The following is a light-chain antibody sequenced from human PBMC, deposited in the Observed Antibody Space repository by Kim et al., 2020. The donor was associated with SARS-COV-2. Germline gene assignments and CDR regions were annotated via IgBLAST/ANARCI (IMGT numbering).Light chain of an antibody. J-gene: IGKJ1*01. CDR3: QQYESTPRT. CDR2: GAS. CDR1: QSVTTSY. V-gene: IGKV3-20*01. Sequence: EIVLTQSPGTLSLSPGERATLSCRASQSVTTSYLAWYQQKPGQAPRLLISGASSRATGIPDRFSGSGSGTDFTLTISRLEPEDSAVYYCQQYESTPRTFGQGTKVDIK.